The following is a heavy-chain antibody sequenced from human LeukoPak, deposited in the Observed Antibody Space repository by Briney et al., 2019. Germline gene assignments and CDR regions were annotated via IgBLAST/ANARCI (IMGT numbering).Heavy chain of an antibody. Sequence: SETLSLTCAVYGGSFSGYYWSWIRQPPGKGLEWIGGINHSGSTNYNPSLKSRVTISVDTSKNQFSLRLSSVTAADTAVYYCARVLEGSSGQHWYFDLWGRGTLVTVSS. J-gene: IGHJ2*01. CDR1: GGSFSGYY. V-gene: IGHV4-34*01. CDR2: INHSGST. D-gene: IGHD6-19*01. CDR3: ARVLEGSSGQHWYFDL.